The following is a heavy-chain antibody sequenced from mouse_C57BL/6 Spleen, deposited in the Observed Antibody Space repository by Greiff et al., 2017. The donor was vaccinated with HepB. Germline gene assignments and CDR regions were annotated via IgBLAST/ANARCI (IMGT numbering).Heavy chain of an antibody. V-gene: IGHV10-1*01. CDR1: GFSFNTYA. Sequence: GGGLVQPKGSLKLSCAASGFSFNTYAMNWVRQAPGKGLEWVARIRSKSNNYATYYADSVKDRFTISRDDSESMLYLQMNNLKTEDTAMYYCVRQGAYFDYWGQGTTLTVSS. CDR3: VRQGAYFDY. J-gene: IGHJ2*01. CDR2: IRSKSNNYAT.